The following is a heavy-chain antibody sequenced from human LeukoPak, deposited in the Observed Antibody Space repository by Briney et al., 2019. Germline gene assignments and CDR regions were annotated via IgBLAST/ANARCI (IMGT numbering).Heavy chain of an antibody. Sequence: PGGSLRLSCAASGFTFSSNWMDWVRQAPGKGLVWVSRINSDGRSTSYADSVKGRFTISRDNSKNTLYLQMNSLRAEDTAVYFCAKERQWLVLDYWGQGTLVTVSS. CDR2: INSDGRST. CDR3: AKERQWLVLDY. D-gene: IGHD6-19*01. J-gene: IGHJ4*02. CDR1: GFTFSSNW. V-gene: IGHV3-74*01.